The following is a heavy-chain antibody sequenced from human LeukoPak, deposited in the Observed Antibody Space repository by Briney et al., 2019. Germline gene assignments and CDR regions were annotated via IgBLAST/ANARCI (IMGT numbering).Heavy chain of an antibody. V-gene: IGHV4-61*02. CDR1: GGSISSGSYY. J-gene: IGHJ5*02. CDR2: IYASGST. D-gene: IGHD3-10*01. Sequence: PSQTLSLTCTVSGGSISSGSYYWSWIRQPAGKGLEWIGRIYASGSTNYNPSLKSRVTISVDTSKNQFSLKLSSVTAADTAVYYCARVRYYGSGSSENWFDPWGQGTLVTVSS. CDR3: ARVRYYGSGSSENWFDP.